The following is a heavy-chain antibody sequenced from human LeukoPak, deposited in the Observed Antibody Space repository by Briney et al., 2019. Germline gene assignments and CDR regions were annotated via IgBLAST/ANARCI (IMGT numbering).Heavy chain of an antibody. Sequence: SQTLSLTCTVSGGSISSGSYYWSWIRQPAGKGLEWIGRIYTSGSTNYNPSLKSRVTISVDTPKNQFSLKLSSVTAADTAVYYCARGIWGDRGVYSSSPWYYYYYYMDVWGKGTTVTVSS. J-gene: IGHJ6*03. CDR2: IYTSGST. D-gene: IGHD6-6*01. V-gene: IGHV4-61*02. CDR1: GGSISSGSYY. CDR3: ARGIWGDRGVYSSSPWYYYYYYMDV.